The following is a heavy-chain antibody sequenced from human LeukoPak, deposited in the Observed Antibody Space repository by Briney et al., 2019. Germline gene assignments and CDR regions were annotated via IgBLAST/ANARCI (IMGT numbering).Heavy chain of an antibody. D-gene: IGHD4-17*01. Sequence: GGSLRLSCAASGFTFSRHGMYWVRQAPGKGLEWVAFIWYDGSNKLYGDSVKGRFSISRDNSKNTLYLQMNSLRPEDTAVYYCARVTTVTTSGWSGGPKKIGQEVNWFDPWGKGTLVTVSS. CDR1: GFTFSRHG. V-gene: IGHV3-33*07. CDR2: IWYDGSNK. CDR3: ARVTTVTTSGWSGGPKKIGQEVNWFDP. J-gene: IGHJ5*02.